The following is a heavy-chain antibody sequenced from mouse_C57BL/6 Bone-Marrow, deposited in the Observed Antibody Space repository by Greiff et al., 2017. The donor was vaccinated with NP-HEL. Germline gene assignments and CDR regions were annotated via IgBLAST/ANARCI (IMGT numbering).Heavy chain of an antibody. CDR2: ISNGGGST. V-gene: IGHV5-12*01. Sequence: DVMLVESGGGLVQPGGSLKLSCAASGFTFSDYYMYWVRQTPEKRLEWVAYISNGGGSTYYPDTVKGRFTISRDNAKNTLYLQMSRLKSEDTAMYYCARQTTVVAHWYFDVWGTGTTVTVSS. CDR3: ARQTTVVAHWYFDV. D-gene: IGHD1-1*01. J-gene: IGHJ1*03. CDR1: GFTFSDYY.